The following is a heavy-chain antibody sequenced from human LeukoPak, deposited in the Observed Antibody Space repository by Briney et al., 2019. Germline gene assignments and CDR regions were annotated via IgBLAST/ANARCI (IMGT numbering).Heavy chain of an antibody. CDR3: ARGREITIFGVVIIPQSYYFDY. V-gene: IGHV4-59*12. CDR2: IYYSGST. J-gene: IGHJ4*02. D-gene: IGHD3-3*01. Sequence: SETLSLTCTVSGGSISSYYWSWIRQPPGKGLEWIGYIYYSGSTNYNPSLKSRVTISVDTSKNQFSLKLSSVTAADTAVYYCARGREITIFGVVIIPQSYYFDYWGQGTLVTVSS. CDR1: GGSISSYY.